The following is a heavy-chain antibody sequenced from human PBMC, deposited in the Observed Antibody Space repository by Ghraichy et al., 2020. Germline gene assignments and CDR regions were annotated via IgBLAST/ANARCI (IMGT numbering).Heavy chain of an antibody. CDR3: ARDGPHKYCSSTSCHIDP. CDR2: INPNSGGT. V-gene: IGHV1-2*02. D-gene: IGHD2-2*02. J-gene: IGHJ5*02. Sequence: ASVKVSCKASGYTFTGYYMHWVRQAPGQGLEWMGWINPNSGGTNYAQKFQGRVTMTRDTSISTSYMELSRLRSDDTAVYYCARDGPHKYCSSTSCHIDPWGQGTLVTVSS. CDR1: GYTFTGYY.